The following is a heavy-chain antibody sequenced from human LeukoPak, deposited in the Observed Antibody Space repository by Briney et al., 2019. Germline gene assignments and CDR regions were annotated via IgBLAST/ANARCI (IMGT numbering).Heavy chain of an antibody. CDR3: ARAEPDFWSGVGGLYFDY. J-gene: IGHJ4*02. CDR1: GGSISSSSYY. CDR2: IYYSGST. Sequence: PSETLSLTCTVSGGSISSSSYYWGWIRQPPGKGLEWIGSIYYSGSTYYNPSLKSRVTISVDRSKNQFSLKLSSVTAADTAVYYCARAEPDFWSGVGGLYFDYWGQGTLVTVSS. D-gene: IGHD3-3*01. V-gene: IGHV4-39*07.